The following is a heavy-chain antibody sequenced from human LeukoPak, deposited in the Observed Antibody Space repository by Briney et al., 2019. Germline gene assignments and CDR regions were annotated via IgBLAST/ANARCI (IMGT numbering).Heavy chain of an antibody. Sequence: ASVKVSCKTSGYRFTNYGISWVRQAPGQGLEWIGWISTYDGNTNFAQKFQGRVTITTDESTSTAYMELSSLRSEDTAVYYCARSYDFWSGYDYWGQGTLVTVSS. D-gene: IGHD3-3*01. CDR3: ARSYDFWSGYDY. CDR1: GYRFTNYG. V-gene: IGHV1-18*01. J-gene: IGHJ4*02. CDR2: ISTYDGNT.